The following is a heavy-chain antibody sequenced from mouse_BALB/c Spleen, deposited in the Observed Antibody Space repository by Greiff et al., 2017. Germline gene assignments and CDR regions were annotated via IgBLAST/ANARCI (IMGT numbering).Heavy chain of an antibody. CDR1: GFNIKDYY. Sequence: EVQVVESGAELVRSGASVKLSCTASGFNIKDYYMHWVKQRPEQGLEWIGWIDPENGDTEYAPKFQGKATMTADTSSNTAYLQLSSLTSEDTAVYYCNMGGYDYAMDYWGQGTSVTVSS. D-gene: IGHD1-2*01. CDR3: NMGGYDYAMDY. V-gene: IGHV14-4*02. CDR2: IDPENGDT. J-gene: IGHJ4*01.